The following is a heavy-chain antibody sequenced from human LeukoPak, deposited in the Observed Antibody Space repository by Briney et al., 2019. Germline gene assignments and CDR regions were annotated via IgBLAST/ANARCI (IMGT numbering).Heavy chain of an antibody. J-gene: IGHJ6*04. CDR2: ISSSDNTI. D-gene: IGHD3-10*02. V-gene: IGHV3-11*04. CDR3: AELGITMIGGV. CDR1: GFILSDYY. Sequence: GGSLRLSCAASGFILSDYYMSWIRQAPGKGLEWVSYISSSDNTIYYADSVKGRFTISRDNAKNSLYLQMNSLRAEDTAVYYCAELGITMIGGVWGKGTTVTISS.